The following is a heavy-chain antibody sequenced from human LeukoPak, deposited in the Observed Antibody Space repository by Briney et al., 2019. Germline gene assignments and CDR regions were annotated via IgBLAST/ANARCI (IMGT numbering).Heavy chain of an antibody. J-gene: IGHJ6*03. Sequence: ASVKVSCKASGYTFTGYYMHWVRQAPGQGLEWVGWINPNSGGTNYAQKFQGRVTMTRDTSISTAYMELSRLRSDDTAVYYCARAPVGYCTNGVCYRGYYYYYMDVWGKGTTVTVSS. V-gene: IGHV1-2*02. CDR3: ARAPVGYCTNGVCYRGYYYYYMDV. D-gene: IGHD2-8*01. CDR2: INPNSGGT. CDR1: GYTFTGYY.